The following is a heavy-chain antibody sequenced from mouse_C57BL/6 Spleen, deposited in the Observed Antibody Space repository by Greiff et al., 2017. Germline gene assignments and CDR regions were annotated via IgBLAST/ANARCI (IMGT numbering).Heavy chain of an antibody. V-gene: IGHV1-82*01. Sequence: QVQLQQSGPELVKPGASVKISCKASGYAFSSSWMNWVKQRPGKGLEWIGRIYPGDGDTNYNGKFKGKDTLTADKSSSTAYMQLSSLTSEDSAVYFCARPYYYGSSHWYFDVWGTGTTVTVSS. CDR2: IYPGDGDT. D-gene: IGHD1-1*01. CDR1: GYAFSSSW. J-gene: IGHJ1*03. CDR3: ARPYYYGSSHWYFDV.